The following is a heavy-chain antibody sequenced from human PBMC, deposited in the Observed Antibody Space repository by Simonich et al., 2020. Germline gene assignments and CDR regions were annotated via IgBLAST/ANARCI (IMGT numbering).Heavy chain of an antibody. Sequence: GLVKPSETLSLTCTVSGGSISSYYWSWIRQPPGKGLDWIGYIYYSGSTNYNPSLKSRVTIAVDTSKNQFSLKLSSVTAADTAVYYCARHGNSGSYYDYWGQGTLVTVSS. V-gene: IGHV4-59*08. CDR2: IYYSGST. CDR1: GGSISSYY. CDR3: ARHGNSGSYYDY. J-gene: IGHJ4*02. D-gene: IGHD1-26*01.